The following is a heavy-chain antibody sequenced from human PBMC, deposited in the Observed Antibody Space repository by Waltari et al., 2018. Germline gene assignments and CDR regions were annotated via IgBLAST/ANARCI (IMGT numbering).Heavy chain of an antibody. J-gene: IGHJ6*03. CDR3: ARAGGFLEWFYYYYMDV. CDR2: INSDGSST. CDR1: GFTFSSYW. D-gene: IGHD3-3*01. V-gene: IGHV3-74*01. Sequence: EVQLVESGGGLVQPGGSLRLSCAASGFTFSSYWMHWVRQAPGKGLVWVSRINSDGSSTSYADSVKGRFTISRDNAKNTLYLQMNSLRAEDTAVYYCARAGGFLEWFYYYYMDVWGKGTTVTISS.